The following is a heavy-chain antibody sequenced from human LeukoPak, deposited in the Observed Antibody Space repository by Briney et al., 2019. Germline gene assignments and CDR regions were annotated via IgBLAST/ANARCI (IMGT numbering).Heavy chain of an antibody. J-gene: IGHJ5*02. V-gene: IGHV3-20*04. CDR2: INWSGGST. Sequence: GGSLRLSCAASGFTFDDYGMSWVRQAPGKGLEWVSGINWSGGSTGYADSVKGRFTISRDNAKNSLYLQMNSLRAEDTALYYCARVGSSSWYGGFDPWGQGTLVTVSS. D-gene: IGHD6-13*01. CDR3: ARVGSSSWYGGFDP. CDR1: GFTFDDYG.